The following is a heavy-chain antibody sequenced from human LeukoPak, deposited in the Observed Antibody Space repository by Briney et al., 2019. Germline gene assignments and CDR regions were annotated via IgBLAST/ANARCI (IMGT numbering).Heavy chain of an antibody. V-gene: IGHV3-33*01. CDR3: ARGGNAFDI. J-gene: IGHJ3*02. CDR2: IWYDGSEK. CDR1: GFSFCSFG. Sequence: GESLRLSCAASGFSFCSFGMHWVRQAPGKGLEWVAVIWYDGSEKFYGDSVKGRFTISRDNSRNTLYLQMNSLRVEDTAAYYCARGGNAFDIWGQGTVVTISS.